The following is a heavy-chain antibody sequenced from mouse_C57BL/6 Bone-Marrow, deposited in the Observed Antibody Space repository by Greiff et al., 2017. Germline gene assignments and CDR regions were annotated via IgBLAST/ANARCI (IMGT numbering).Heavy chain of an antibody. D-gene: IGHD2-3*01. CDR1: GYTFTEYT. CDR3: ASHSYDGYPGWLDY. V-gene: IGHV1-62-2*01. J-gene: IGHJ3*01. Sequence: VQLQQSGAELVKPGASVKLSCKASGYTFTEYTIHWVKQRSGQGLEWIGWFYPGSGSIKYNEKFKDKATLTADKSSSTGYMQLSRLTSEDSAVYFGASHSYDGYPGWLDYWGQGTLVTVSA. CDR2: FYPGSGSI.